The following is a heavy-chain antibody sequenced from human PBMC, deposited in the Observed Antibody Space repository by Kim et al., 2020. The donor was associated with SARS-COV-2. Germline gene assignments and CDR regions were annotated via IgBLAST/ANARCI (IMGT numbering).Heavy chain of an antibody. Sequence: SETLSLTCTVFGGSISSGGYYWNWIRLHPGKGLEWIGYIYYSGSTYYNPSLKSRVTISVDTSKNQFSLKLTSVTAADTAVYYCARDRDSSGYYLGYWGQGTLVTVSS. J-gene: IGHJ4*02. CDR2: IYYSGST. D-gene: IGHD3-22*01. V-gene: IGHV4-31*03. CDR3: ARDRDSSGYYLGY. CDR1: GGSISSGGYY.